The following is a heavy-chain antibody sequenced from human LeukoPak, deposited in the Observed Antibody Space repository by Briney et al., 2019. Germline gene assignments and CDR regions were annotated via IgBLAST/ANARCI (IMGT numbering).Heavy chain of an antibody. V-gene: IGHV4-34*01. CDR2: INHSGST. J-gene: IGHJ2*01. CDR1: GGSFSGYY. D-gene: IGHD3-22*01. Sequence: SETLSLTCAVSGGSFSGYYWSWIRQPPGKGLEWIGEINHSGSTNYNPSLKSRVTISVDTSKNQFSLKLSSVTAADTAVYYCARSGDSSGYYPYWYFDLWGRGTLVTVSS. CDR3: ARSGDSSGYYPYWYFDL.